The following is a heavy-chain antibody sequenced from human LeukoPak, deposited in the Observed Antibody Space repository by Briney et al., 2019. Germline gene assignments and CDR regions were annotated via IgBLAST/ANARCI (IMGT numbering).Heavy chain of an antibody. J-gene: IGHJ6*03. CDR1: GYTFTSYA. Sequence: ASVKVSCKASGYTFTSYAMNWVRQAPGQGLEWMGWINANTGNPTYAQGFTGRFVFSLDTSVSTAYLQISSLKAEDTAVYYCARDLLAVAGYYYYYYMDVWGKGTTVTVSS. CDR3: ARDLLAVAGYYYYYYMDV. V-gene: IGHV7-4-1*02. CDR2: INANTGNP. D-gene: IGHD6-19*01.